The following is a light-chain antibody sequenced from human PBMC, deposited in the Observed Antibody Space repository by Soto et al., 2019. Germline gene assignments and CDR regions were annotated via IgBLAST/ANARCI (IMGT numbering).Light chain of an antibody. J-gene: IGKJ5*01. CDR3: QQSFSPHIA. CDR2: AAS. Sequence: EIPVTQSPTSLSASVGDRVTITCRASRSIGNNLNWYQQRPGKAPQLLIYAASSLQSGVPSRFSGSSSGTDFTLTINGLQPEDFATCYCQQSFSPHIAFGQGTRL. CDR1: RSIGNN. V-gene: IGKV1-39*01.